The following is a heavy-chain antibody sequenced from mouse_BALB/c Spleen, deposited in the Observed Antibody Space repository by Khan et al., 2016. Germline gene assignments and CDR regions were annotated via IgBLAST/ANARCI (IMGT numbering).Heavy chain of an antibody. CDR3: ASDLLWYAMDY. CDR2: IDPYNGNT. J-gene: IGHJ4*01. CDR1: GYTFTTYT. V-gene: IGHV1S135*01. Sequence: VQLQQSGPELVKPGASVKVSCKASGYTFTTYTMHWVKQSHGKNLEWIGYIDPYNGNTTYNQKFKGKATLTVDKSSSTAYMHLNSLASDDSAVYYCASDLLWYAMDYWGQGTSVTVSS. D-gene: IGHD2-1*01.